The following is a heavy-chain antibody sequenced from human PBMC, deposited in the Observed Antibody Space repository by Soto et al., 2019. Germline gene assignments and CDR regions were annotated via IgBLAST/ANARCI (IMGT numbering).Heavy chain of an antibody. CDR2: IYPGDSDT. Sequence: PGESLKISCKGSGYSFSRYWIGWVRQMPGKGLEWMGIIYPGDSDTRYSPSFQGQVTISADKSINTAYLQWSSLKASDTAMYYCARGDYDILTGSYKSYYGMDVWGQGTTVTVSS. CDR1: GYSFSRYW. V-gene: IGHV5-51*01. J-gene: IGHJ6*02. CDR3: ARGDYDILTGSYKSYYGMDV. D-gene: IGHD3-9*01.